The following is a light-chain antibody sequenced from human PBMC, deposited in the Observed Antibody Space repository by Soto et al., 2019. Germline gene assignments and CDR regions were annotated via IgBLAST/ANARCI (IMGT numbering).Light chain of an antibody. Sequence: QSALTQPASVSGSPGQSITISCTGTSSDVGGYNYVSWYQQHPGKAPKLMIYDVSNRPSGVSNRFSGSNSGNTASLTISGLQAEDEADYYCSLYTSSSLYVFGTGTKVTVL. J-gene: IGLJ1*01. CDR1: SSDVGGYNY. CDR3: SLYTSSSLYV. CDR2: DVS. V-gene: IGLV2-14*01.